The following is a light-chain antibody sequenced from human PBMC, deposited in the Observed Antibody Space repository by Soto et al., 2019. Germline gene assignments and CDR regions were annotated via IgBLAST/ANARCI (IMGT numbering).Light chain of an antibody. Sequence: EIVLTQSPGTLSLSPGERATLSCRASQSVSSSYLAWHQQKPGQAPRLLMYGVSTRATDIPDRFSGSGSGTDFTLTISRLEPEDFAVYYCQQYGNSPWTFGQGTKVEIK. CDR3: QQYGNSPWT. CDR1: QSVSSSY. CDR2: GVS. J-gene: IGKJ1*01. V-gene: IGKV3-20*01.